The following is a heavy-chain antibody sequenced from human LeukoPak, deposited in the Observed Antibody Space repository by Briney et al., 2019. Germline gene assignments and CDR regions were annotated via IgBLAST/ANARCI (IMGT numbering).Heavy chain of an antibody. D-gene: IGHD3-22*01. V-gene: IGHV1-18*01. Sequence: ASVKVSCMASGFVFTSYGFTWVRQAPGQGLEWMGWISANDGKTHYSERHQGRVTMSTDTVTSTAYMELRSLRSDDTAVYYCARDQFPYYDSSGFYYWGQGTLVTVSS. CDR2: ISANDGKT. J-gene: IGHJ4*02. CDR3: ARDQFPYYDSSGFYY. CDR1: GFVFTSYG.